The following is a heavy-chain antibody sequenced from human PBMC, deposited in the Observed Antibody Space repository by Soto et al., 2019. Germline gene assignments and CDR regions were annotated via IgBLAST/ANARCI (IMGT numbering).Heavy chain of an antibody. V-gene: IGHV3-64D*08. Sequence: GGSLRLSCSASGFIFSNYAMYWVRQAPGMGLEYVSAISSNGDTTYYVDSVKGRFTISRDNSKNTLCLQMSSLRAEDTAVYYCVKCPGDFWSGYFDYWGQGTLVTVSS. CDR1: GFIFSNYA. CDR2: ISSNGDTT. J-gene: IGHJ4*02. CDR3: VKCPGDFWSGYFDY. D-gene: IGHD3-3*01.